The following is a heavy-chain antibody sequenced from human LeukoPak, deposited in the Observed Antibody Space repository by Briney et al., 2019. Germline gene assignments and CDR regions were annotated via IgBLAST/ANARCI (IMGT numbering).Heavy chain of an antibody. Sequence: GGSLRLSCAASGFTFSSYAMNWARQAPGKGLEWVSVIYSGGSTYYADSVKGRFTISRDNSKNTLYLQMNSLRAEDTAVYYCARETAPLGYWGQGTLVTVSS. CDR2: IYSGGST. J-gene: IGHJ4*02. D-gene: IGHD2-21*02. CDR1: GFTFSSYA. CDR3: ARETAPLGY. V-gene: IGHV3-53*01.